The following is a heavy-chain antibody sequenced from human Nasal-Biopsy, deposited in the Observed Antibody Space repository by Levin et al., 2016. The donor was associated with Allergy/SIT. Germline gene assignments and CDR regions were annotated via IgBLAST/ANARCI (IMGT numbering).Heavy chain of an antibody. Sequence: GESLKISCQASAFTFTNYWIGWVRQMPGKGLEWMGIIHADSSHTKYSPSFQGQVTVSADTSISTAYLQWSSLKASGTATYYCATALDGTYYWHFDLWGRGTQVTVSS. CDR2: IHADSSHT. CDR3: ATALDGTYYWHFDL. D-gene: IGHD5-24*01. CDR1: AFTFTNYW. V-gene: IGHV5-51*01. J-gene: IGHJ2*01.